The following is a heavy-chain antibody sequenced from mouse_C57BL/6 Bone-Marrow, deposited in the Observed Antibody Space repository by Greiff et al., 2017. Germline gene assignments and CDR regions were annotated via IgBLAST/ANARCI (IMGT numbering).Heavy chain of an antibody. D-gene: IGHD2-5*01. Sequence: QVQLQQSGAELARPGASVKLSCKASGYTFTSYGISWVKQRTGQGLEWIGEIYPRSGNTYYNEKFKGKATLTVDKSSRTAYMELRSLTSEDSAVCYCASRGYSNYGYFDVWGTGTTVTVSS. J-gene: IGHJ1*03. CDR3: ASRGYSNYGYFDV. V-gene: IGHV1-81*01. CDR1: GYTFTSYG. CDR2: IYPRSGNT.